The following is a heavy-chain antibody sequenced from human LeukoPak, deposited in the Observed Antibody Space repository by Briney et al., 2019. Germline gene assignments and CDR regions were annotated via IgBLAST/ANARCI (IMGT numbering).Heavy chain of an antibody. CDR1: GFTFGDYA. V-gene: IGHV3-15*01. CDR3: TTYLEWSKIYDY. CDR2: IKSKTDGGTT. J-gene: IGHJ4*02. Sequence: PGGSLRLSCTASGFTFGDYAMSWFRQAPGKGLEWVGRIKSKTDGGTTDYAAPVKGRFTISRDDSKNTLYLQMNSLKTEDTAVYYCTTYLEWSKIYDYWGQGTLVTVSS. D-gene: IGHD3-3*01.